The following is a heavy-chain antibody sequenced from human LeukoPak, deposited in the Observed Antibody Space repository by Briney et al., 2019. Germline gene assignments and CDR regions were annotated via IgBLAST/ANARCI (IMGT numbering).Heavy chain of an antibody. CDR1: GYTFTGYY. CDR2: INPNGGST. V-gene: IGHV1-2*02. J-gene: IGHJ3*01. D-gene: IGHD2-15*01. CDR3: ASRYCRGCSCCSDAFDV. Sequence: ASVTLSCKASGYTFTGYYMHWVRQAPGQGLEWVGWINPNGGSTNYAQKFQGRVTMTRDTSISTAYMELSRLRSDDTAVYYCASRYCRGCSCCSDAFDVWGQGTMVTVSS.